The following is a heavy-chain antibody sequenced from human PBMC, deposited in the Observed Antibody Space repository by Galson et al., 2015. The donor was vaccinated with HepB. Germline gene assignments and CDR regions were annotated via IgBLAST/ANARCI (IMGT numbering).Heavy chain of an antibody. Sequence: SLRLSCAASGFTFSSSWMHWVRQAPGKGLVGVSRINSDGSSTSYADSVKGRFTISRDNAKNTLYLQMNSLRAEDTAVYYCARENAYYDSSGPFDPWGQGTLVTVSS. CDR2: INSDGSST. V-gene: IGHV3-74*01. CDR3: ARENAYYDSSGPFDP. D-gene: IGHD3-22*01. CDR1: GFTFSSSW. J-gene: IGHJ5*02.